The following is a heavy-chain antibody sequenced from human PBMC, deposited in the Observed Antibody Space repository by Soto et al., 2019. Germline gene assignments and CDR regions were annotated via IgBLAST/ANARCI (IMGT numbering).Heavy chain of an antibody. V-gene: IGHV4-30-4*01. J-gene: IGHJ6*02. D-gene: IGHD1-7*01. CDR1: GVSISSGDYY. Sequence: SETLSLTCTVSGVSISSGDYYWSWIRQPPGKGLEWIGYIYYSGSTYYNPSLKSRVTISVDTSKNQFSLKLSSVTAADTAVYYCARDRAGTTTGYYGMDVWGQGTTVTVSS. CDR3: ARDRAGTTTGYYGMDV. CDR2: IYYSGST.